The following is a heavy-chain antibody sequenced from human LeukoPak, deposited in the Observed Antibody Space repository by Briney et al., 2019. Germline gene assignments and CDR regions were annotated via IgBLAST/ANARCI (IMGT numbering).Heavy chain of an antibody. Sequence: GGSLRLSCAASGFTFSDYYMSWIRQAPGKGLEWGSYISSSGSTIYYADSVKGRFTISRDNAKNSLYLQMNSLRAEDTAVYYCARDGRYCSGGSCYRINDYWGQGTLVTVSS. CDR1: GFTFSDYY. D-gene: IGHD2-15*01. CDR2: ISSSGSTI. V-gene: IGHV3-11*01. J-gene: IGHJ4*02. CDR3: ARDGRYCSGGSCYRINDY.